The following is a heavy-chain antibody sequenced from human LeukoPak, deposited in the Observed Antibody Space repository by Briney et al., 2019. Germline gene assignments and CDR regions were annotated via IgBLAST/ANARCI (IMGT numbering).Heavy chain of an antibody. CDR2: IDPSSTYI. Sequence: GGSLRLSCAASGFNLYPYSMVWVRQAPGKGLEWVSAIDPSSTYIYYADSVKGRFAISRDNAENSLYLQMNSLRVEDTAVYYCARAPTVLVGYCSSSSCQADYWGQGTLVTVSS. V-gene: IGHV3-21*01. CDR1: GFNLYPYS. D-gene: IGHD2-2*01. CDR3: ARAPTVLVGYCSSSSCQADY. J-gene: IGHJ4*02.